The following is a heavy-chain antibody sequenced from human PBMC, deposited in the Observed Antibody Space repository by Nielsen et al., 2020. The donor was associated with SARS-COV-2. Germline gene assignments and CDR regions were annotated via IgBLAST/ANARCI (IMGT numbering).Heavy chain of an antibody. CDR3: ARGGAAGYCSGGSCYGGFDP. V-gene: IGHV4-61*01. Sequence: SETLSLTCTVSGGSISSSSYYWSWIRQPPGKGLEWIGYIYYSGSTNYNPSLKSRVTISVDTSKNQFSLKLSSVTAADTAVYYCARGGAAGYCSGGSCYGGFDPWGQGTLVTVSS. D-gene: IGHD2-15*01. J-gene: IGHJ5*02. CDR1: GGSISSSSYY. CDR2: IYYSGST.